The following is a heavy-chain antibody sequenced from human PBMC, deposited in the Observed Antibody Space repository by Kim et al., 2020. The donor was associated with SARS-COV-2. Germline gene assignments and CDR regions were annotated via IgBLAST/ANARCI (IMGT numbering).Heavy chain of an antibody. J-gene: IGHJ4*02. CDR3: ARGGYLRRPFDY. Sequence: NYTPTRKSRVTISVDKAKNHFSLKLGSVTAADTAVYYGARGGYLRRPFDYWGQGTLVTVSS. V-gene: IGHV4-4*02. D-gene: IGHD2-15*01.